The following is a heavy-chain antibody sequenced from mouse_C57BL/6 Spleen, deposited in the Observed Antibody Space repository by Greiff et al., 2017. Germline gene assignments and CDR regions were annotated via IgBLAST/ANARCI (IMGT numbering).Heavy chain of an antibody. CDR3: ARGTDWNYAMDY. D-gene: IGHD3-3*01. CDR1: GYTFTSYW. Sequence: VQLQQSGAELVKPGASVKMSCKASGYTFTSYWITWVKQRPGQGLEWIGDIYPGSGSTNYNEKFKSKATLTVDTSSSTAYMQLSSLTSEDSAVYYCARGTDWNYAMDYWGQGTSVTVSS. CDR2: IYPGSGST. J-gene: IGHJ4*01. V-gene: IGHV1-55*01.